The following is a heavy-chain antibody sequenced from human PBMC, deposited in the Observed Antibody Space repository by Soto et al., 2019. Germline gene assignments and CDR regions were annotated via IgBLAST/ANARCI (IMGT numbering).Heavy chain of an antibody. J-gene: IGHJ4*02. D-gene: IGHD3-3*01. Sequence: TGGSLRLSCAASGFTSSSYAMSWVRQAPGKGLEWVSAISGSGGSTYYADSVKGRFTISRDNSKNTLYLQMNSLRAEDTAVYYCARALEYYNFWSGSARSSPYYFDYWGQGTLVTVSS. V-gene: IGHV3-23*01. CDR3: ARALEYYNFWSGSARSSPYYFDY. CDR2: ISGSGGST. CDR1: GFTSSSYA.